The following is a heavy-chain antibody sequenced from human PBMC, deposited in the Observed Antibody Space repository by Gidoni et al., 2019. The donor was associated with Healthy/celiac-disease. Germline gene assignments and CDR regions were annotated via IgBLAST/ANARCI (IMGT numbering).Heavy chain of an antibody. V-gene: IGHV1-46*01. D-gene: IGHD3-10*01. Sequence: QVQLVQSGAEVKKPGASVKVSCKASGYSFTSYYMHWVRPAPGQGLEWMGIINPSGGSTSYAQKFQGRVTMTRDTSTSTVYMELSRLRSEDTAVYYCASSLTIPHGSGKDYWGQGTLVTVSS. CDR3: ASSLTIPHGSGKDY. J-gene: IGHJ4*02. CDR2: INPSGGST. CDR1: GYSFTSYY.